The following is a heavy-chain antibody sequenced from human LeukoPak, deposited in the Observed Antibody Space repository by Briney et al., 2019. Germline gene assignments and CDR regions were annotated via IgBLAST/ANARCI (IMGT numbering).Heavy chain of an antibody. J-gene: IGHJ1*01. V-gene: IGHV3-30-3*01. D-gene: IGHD4-17*01. Sequence: GRSLRLSCAASGFTFSSYAMHWVRQAPGKGLEWVAVISYDESNKYYADSVEGRFTISRDNSENTLYLQMNSLRAEDTAVYYCARDLTTVTTGYFQHWGQGTLVTVSS. CDR3: ARDLTTVTTGYFQH. CDR1: GFTFSSYA. CDR2: ISYDESNK.